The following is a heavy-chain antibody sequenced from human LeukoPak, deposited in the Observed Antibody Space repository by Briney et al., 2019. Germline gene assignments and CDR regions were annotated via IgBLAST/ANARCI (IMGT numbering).Heavy chain of an antibody. CDR3: ARDVPEFSSSDGGWFDP. J-gene: IGHJ5*02. Sequence: PSETLSLTCTVSGRYISSYYRSWIRQPAGKGLEWIGRIYTSGSTNYNPSLKSRVTMSVDTSKNQFSLKLSSVTAADTAVYYCARDVPEFSSSDGGWFDPWGQGTLVTVSS. D-gene: IGHD6-6*01. CDR2: IYTSGST. CDR1: GRYISSYY. V-gene: IGHV4-4*07.